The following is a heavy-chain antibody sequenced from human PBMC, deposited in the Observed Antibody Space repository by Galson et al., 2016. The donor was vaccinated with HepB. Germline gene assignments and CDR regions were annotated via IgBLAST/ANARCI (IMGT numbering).Heavy chain of an antibody. J-gene: IGHJ2*01. V-gene: IGHV3-53*01. CDR1: DFRVSDHF. Sequence: SLRLSCAVSDFRVSDHFMIWVRQAPGKGLEWVSVLYPADGTFYDDSVKGRFFVSRDNSKNTFSLQMNSLRAEDTATYRCARGTKWYDVSGYFDLWGRGALVTVSS. D-gene: IGHD3-22*01. CDR2: LYPADGT. CDR3: ARGTKWYDVSGYFDL.